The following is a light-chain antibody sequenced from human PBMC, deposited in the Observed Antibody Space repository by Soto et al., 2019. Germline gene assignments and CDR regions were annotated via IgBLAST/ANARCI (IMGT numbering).Light chain of an antibody. J-gene: IGKJ2*01. CDR1: QSVSNY. Sequence: ETLLTQSPGTLSLSPGERATLSCRASQSVSNYLAWFQQKPGQAPRLLIFDTTNRAPGTPARFSGSGSVTDFTLPISSLEPEDFAVYYCQQRRNLPYTFGQGTKLEIK. V-gene: IGKV3-11*01. CDR2: DTT. CDR3: QQRRNLPYT.